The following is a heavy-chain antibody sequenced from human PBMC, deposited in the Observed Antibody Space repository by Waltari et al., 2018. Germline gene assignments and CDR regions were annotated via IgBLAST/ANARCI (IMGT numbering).Heavy chain of an antibody. Sequence: EVQLVESGGGLVKPGGSLRLSCAASGFPFSSYSMNWVRQAPGKGLEWVSSISSSSSYIYYADSVKGRFTISRDNAKNSLYLQMNSLRAEDTAVYYCARVHTEWPIDYWGQGTLVTVSS. CDR3: ARVHTEWPIDY. D-gene: IGHD3-3*01. CDR2: ISSSSSYI. J-gene: IGHJ4*02. V-gene: IGHV3-21*01. CDR1: GFPFSSYS.